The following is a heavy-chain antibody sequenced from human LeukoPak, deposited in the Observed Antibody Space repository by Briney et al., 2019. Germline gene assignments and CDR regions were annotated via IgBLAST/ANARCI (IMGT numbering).Heavy chain of an antibody. CDR2: IYYSGST. V-gene: IGHV4-39*01. CDR3: ARRATMVRGGRGVFDP. Sequence: PSETLSLTCTVSGGSISSSSYYWGWIRQPPGKGLEWIGSIYYSGSTYYNPSLKSRVTISVDTSKNQFSLKLSSVTAADTAVYYCARRATMVRGGRGVFDPWGQGTLVTVSS. J-gene: IGHJ5*02. D-gene: IGHD3-10*01. CDR1: GGSISSSSYY.